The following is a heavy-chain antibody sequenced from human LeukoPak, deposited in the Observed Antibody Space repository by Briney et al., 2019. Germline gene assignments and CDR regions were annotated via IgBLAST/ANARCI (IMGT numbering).Heavy chain of an antibody. V-gene: IGHV4-31*03. CDR2: IYYSGST. CDR3: ARVHYDGSGYYYVYWFDP. Sequence: SETLSLTCTVSGGSISSGGYYWSWIRQHPGKGLEWIGYIYYSGSTYYNPSLKSRVTISVDTSKNQFSLKLSSVTAADTAVYYCARVHYDGSGYYYVYWFDPWGQGTLVTVSS. D-gene: IGHD3-22*01. J-gene: IGHJ5*02. CDR1: GGSISSGGYY.